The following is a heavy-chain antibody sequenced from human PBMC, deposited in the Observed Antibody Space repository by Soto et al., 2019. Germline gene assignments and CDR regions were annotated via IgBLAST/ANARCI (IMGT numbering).Heavy chain of an antibody. CDR1: GFTFSSYA. CDR3: ARVRSSSKIHYYYYGMDV. V-gene: IGHV3-30-3*01. Sequence: GGSLRLSCAASGFTFSSYAMHWVRQAPGKXLEWVAVISYDGSNKYYADSVKGRFTISRDNSKNTLYLQMNSLRAEDTAVYYCARVRSSSKIHYYYYGMDVWGQGTTVTVSS. D-gene: IGHD6-6*01. J-gene: IGHJ6*02. CDR2: ISYDGSNK.